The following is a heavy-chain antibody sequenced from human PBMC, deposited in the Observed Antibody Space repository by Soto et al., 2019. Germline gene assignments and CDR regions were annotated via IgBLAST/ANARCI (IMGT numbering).Heavy chain of an antibody. V-gene: IGHV4-34*01. D-gene: IGHD3-3*02. CDR3: ARDISGYYYGMDV. J-gene: IGHJ6*02. CDR2: INHSGST. CDR1: GGPFSGYF. Sequence: SETLSLTCAVYGGPFSGYFCSWIRQPPGKGLEWIGEINHSGSTKYNPSLKSRVTISLDTSKNQFSLKLYSVTAADTAVYYCARDISGYYYGMDVWGQGTTVTVSS.